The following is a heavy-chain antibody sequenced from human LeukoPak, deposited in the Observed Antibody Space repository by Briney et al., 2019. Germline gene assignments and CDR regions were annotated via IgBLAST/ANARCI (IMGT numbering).Heavy chain of an antibody. CDR1: GYTFTSYG. Sequence: ASVKVSCKASGYTFTSYGISWVRQAPGQGLEWMGWISAYNGNTNYAQKLQGRVTITADESTSTAYMELSSLRSEDTAVYYCARDRAYYDSSADAFDIWGQGTMVTVSS. D-gene: IGHD3-22*01. V-gene: IGHV1-18*01. J-gene: IGHJ3*02. CDR2: ISAYNGNT. CDR3: ARDRAYYDSSADAFDI.